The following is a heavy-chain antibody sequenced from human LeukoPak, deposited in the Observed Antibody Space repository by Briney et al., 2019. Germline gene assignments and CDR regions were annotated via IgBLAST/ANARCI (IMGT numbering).Heavy chain of an antibody. CDR2: INPSGGST. D-gene: IGHD4-17*01. J-gene: IGHJ4*02. CDR1: GYTFSSYY. Sequence: ASVKVSCKASGYTFSSYYMHWVRRAPGQGLEWMGIINPSGGSTTYAQKFQGRVTMTGDTSTNIVYMELSSLSSDDTAVYYCARDHVMTMVTTPYYFDYWGQGTLVTVSS. CDR3: ARDHVMTMVTTPYYFDY. V-gene: IGHV1-46*01.